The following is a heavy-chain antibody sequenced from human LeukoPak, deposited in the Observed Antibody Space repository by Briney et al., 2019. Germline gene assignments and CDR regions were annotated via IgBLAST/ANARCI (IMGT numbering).Heavy chain of an antibody. CDR3: ARADHYYYYGMDV. V-gene: IGHV4-31*03. CDR1: GGSISSGGYY. J-gene: IGHJ6*02. CDR2: IYYSGST. Sequence: SETLSLTCTVSGGSISSGGYYWSWIRQHPGKGLEWIGYIYYSGSTYYNPSLKSRVTISVDTSKNQFSLKLSSVTAADTAVYYCARADHYYYYGMDVWGQGTTVTVYS.